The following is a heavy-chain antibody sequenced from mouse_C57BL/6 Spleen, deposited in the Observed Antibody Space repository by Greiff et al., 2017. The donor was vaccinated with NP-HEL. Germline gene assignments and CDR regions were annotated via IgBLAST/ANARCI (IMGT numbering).Heavy chain of an antibody. J-gene: IGHJ3*01. Sequence: QVQLQQPGAELVKPGASVKMSCKASGYTFTSYWITWVKQRPGQGLEWIGDIYPGSGSTNYNEKFKSKATLTVDTTSSTAYMQLSSLTSEDSAVYYCASSITTVVEEGFADWGQGTLVTVSA. CDR1: GYTFTSYW. V-gene: IGHV1-55*01. D-gene: IGHD1-1*01. CDR2: IYPGSGST. CDR3: ASSITTVVEEGFAD.